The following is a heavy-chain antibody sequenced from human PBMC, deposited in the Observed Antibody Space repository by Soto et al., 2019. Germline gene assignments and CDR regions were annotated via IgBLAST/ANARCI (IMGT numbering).Heavy chain of an antibody. V-gene: IGHV3-20*01. CDR1: GFTFDDYG. CDR2: INWNGGST. D-gene: IGHD3-16*01. CDR3: ARELHYANWFDP. Sequence: EVQRVESGGGVVRPGGSLRLSCAASGFTFDDYGMSWVRQAPGKGLEWVSGINWNGGSTGYADSVKGRFTISRDNAKNALYLQMNSLRDEDTAVYHCARELHYANWFDPWGQGTLVTVSS. J-gene: IGHJ5*02.